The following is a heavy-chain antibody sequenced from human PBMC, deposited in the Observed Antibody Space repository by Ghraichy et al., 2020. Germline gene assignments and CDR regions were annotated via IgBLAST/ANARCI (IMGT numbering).Heavy chain of an antibody. Sequence: GGSLRLSCAASGFTFSSYGMHWVRQAPGKGLEWVAVITYDGSKKFYADSVKGRFTISRDNSKNMVYLHMNRLRAEDTALYYCVTTFGVDEIQYYFDYWGQGTLVTVSS. CDR1: GFTFSSYG. CDR2: ITYDGSKK. CDR3: VTTFGVDEIQYYFDY. J-gene: IGHJ4*02. D-gene: IGHD3-3*01. V-gene: IGHV3-30*03.